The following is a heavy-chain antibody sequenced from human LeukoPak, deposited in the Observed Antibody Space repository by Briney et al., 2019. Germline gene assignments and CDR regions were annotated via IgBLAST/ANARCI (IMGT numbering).Heavy chain of an antibody. D-gene: IGHD3-10*01. CDR3: AKGFYGSGTYRGALDS. CDR1: GFTFDDYA. CDR2: ISWNSGTI. Sequence: GRSLRLSCAASGFTFDDYAMHWVRQAPGKGLEWVSGISWNSGTIVYADSVKGRFTISRDNAKNSLYLQMNSLRAEDTALYYCAKGFYGSGTYRGALDSWGQGTLVTVSS. V-gene: IGHV3-9*01. J-gene: IGHJ4*02.